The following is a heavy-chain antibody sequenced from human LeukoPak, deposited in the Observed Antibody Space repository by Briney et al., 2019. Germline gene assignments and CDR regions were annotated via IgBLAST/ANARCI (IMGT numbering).Heavy chain of an antibody. CDR1: GFTFTTYW. Sequence: GGSLRLSCAASGFTFTTYWMHWVRQAPGKGLVWVSHINSDGSITSYADSVKGRFTISRDNAKNTLYLQMDSLRAEDTAVYYCARDAVDTANTVWGQGTTVTVSS. D-gene: IGHD5-18*01. CDR2: INSDGSIT. CDR3: ARDAVDTANTV. J-gene: IGHJ6*02. V-gene: IGHV3-74*01.